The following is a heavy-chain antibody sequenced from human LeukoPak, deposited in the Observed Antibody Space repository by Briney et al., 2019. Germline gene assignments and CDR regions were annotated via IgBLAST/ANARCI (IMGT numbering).Heavy chain of an antibody. J-gene: IGHJ4*02. CDR1: GYTFSDYY. V-gene: IGHV1-2*02. D-gene: IGHD6-6*01. Sequence: ASVKVSCKASGYTFSDYYIHWVRQAPGQGLEYMGWINPNTGGASYAQKFRVRVTMTRDTSSSTVYMQLSTLTSDDTAVYSCARGRPSAEPPDHWGQGTLVAVSS. CDR2: INPNTGGA. CDR3: ARGRPSAEPPDH.